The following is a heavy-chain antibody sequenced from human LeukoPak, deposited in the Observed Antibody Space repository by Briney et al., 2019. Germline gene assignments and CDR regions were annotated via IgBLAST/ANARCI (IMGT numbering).Heavy chain of an antibody. D-gene: IGHD5-18*01. Sequence: ASVTVSCKASGYTFTIYYMHWVRQAPGQGLEWMGIINPSGGSTSYAQKFQGRVTMTRDTSTSTVYMELSSLRSEDTAVYYCARDASGQGVDTAMTAPCDYWGQGTLVTVSS. V-gene: IGHV1-46*01. CDR2: INPSGGST. CDR3: ARDASGQGVDTAMTAPCDY. CDR1: GYTFTIYY. J-gene: IGHJ4*02.